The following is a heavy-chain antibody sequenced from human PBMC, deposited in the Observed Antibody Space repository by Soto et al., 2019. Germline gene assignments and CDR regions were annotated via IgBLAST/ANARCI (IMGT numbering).Heavy chain of an antibody. J-gene: IGHJ3*02. V-gene: IGHV4-34*01. CDR3: ARERGGDYEAFDI. CDR1: GGSFSGYY. D-gene: IGHD2-21*02. Sequence: SETLSLTCAVYGGSFSGYYWSWIRQPPGKGLEWIGEINHSGSTNYNPSLKSRVTITVDTSKNQFSLKLSSVTAADTAVYYCARERGGDYEAFDIWGQGTMVTVSS. CDR2: INHSGST.